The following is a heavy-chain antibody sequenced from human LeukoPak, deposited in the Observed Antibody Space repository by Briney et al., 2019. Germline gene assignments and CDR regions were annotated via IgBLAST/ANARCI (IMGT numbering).Heavy chain of an antibody. Sequence: GGSLRLPCAASGFTFAIYAMHWVRQAPGKGLEWVAVISYDGNNKYYADSVKGRFTISRGNSKNTLYLQMNSLRAEDTAVYYCARDLVGGWDDSSGYYYGYFDYWGQGTLVTVSS. CDR3: ARDLVGGWDDSSGYYYGYFDY. V-gene: IGHV3-30*04. D-gene: IGHD3-22*01. CDR1: GFTFAIYA. J-gene: IGHJ4*02. CDR2: ISYDGNNK.